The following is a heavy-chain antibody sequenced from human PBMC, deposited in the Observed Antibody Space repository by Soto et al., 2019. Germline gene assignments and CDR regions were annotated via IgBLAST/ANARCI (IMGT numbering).Heavy chain of an antibody. Sequence: ASVKVSCKASGYTFTSYGISWVRQAPGQGLEWMGGMNPNCGNTGYAQKFQGRVTMTRNNSISTAYMELSSLRSEDTAVYYCARLYYMDVWGKGTTVTVSS. J-gene: IGHJ6*03. CDR3: ARLYYMDV. CDR1: GYTFTSYG. V-gene: IGHV1-8*02. CDR2: MNPNCGNT.